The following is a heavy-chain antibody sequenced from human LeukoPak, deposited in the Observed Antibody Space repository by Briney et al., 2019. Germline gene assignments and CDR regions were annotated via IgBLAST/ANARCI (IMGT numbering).Heavy chain of an antibody. Sequence: SETLSLTCTVSGGSIRSGDYYWSWIRQPPGKGLEWIGYIYYSRSTYYNPSLKSRVTISVDTSKNQFSLKLSSVTAADTAVYYCARYHCTTTTCGFDPWGQGTLVTVSS. CDR3: ARYHCTTTTCGFDP. V-gene: IGHV4-30-4*08. J-gene: IGHJ5*02. CDR2: IYYSRST. D-gene: IGHD2-2*01. CDR1: GGSIRSGDYY.